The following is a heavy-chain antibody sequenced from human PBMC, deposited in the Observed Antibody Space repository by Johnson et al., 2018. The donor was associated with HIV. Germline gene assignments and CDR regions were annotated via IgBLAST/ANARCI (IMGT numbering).Heavy chain of an antibody. J-gene: IGHJ3*01. CDR3: GRGMAAAN. CDR2: INPDGSQK. CDR1: GFTFSTHW. D-gene: IGHD6-13*01. Sequence: EVQLVESGGGLVQPGGSLRLSCVASGFTFSTHWMSWVRQVPGKRPEWLANINPDGSQKYYVDSVTGRFTISRDNADNSLSLQMNSLTVDDTAIYYCGRGMAAANWGQGTMVTVSS. V-gene: IGHV3-7*03.